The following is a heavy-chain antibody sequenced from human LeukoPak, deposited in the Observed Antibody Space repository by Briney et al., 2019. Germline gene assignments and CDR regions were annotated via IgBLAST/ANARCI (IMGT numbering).Heavy chain of an antibody. Sequence: SVKVSCKASGFTFTSSAVQWVRQARGQRLEWIGWIVVGSGNTNYAQKFQERVTITRDMSTSTAYMELSSLRSEDTAVYCCAAVSFNWELLKHDYWGQGTLVTVS. J-gene: IGHJ4*02. CDR1: GFTFTSSA. V-gene: IGHV1-58*01. CDR3: AAVSFNWELLKHDY. D-gene: IGHD1-26*01. CDR2: IVVGSGNT.